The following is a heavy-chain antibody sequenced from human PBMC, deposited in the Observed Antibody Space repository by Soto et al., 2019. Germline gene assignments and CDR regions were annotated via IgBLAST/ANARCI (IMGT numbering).Heavy chain of an antibody. CDR2: INHSGST. CDR3: AGEGRGLNDY. Sequence: SETLSLTCAFYCGSFIGYYWSWIRQPPGKGLEWIGEINHSGSTNYNPSLKSRVTIAVDTSKNQFSLKLTSVTAADTAVYYCAGEGRGLNDYWGQGTLVTVSS. D-gene: IGHD3-10*01. V-gene: IGHV4-34*01. CDR1: CGSFIGYY. J-gene: IGHJ4*02.